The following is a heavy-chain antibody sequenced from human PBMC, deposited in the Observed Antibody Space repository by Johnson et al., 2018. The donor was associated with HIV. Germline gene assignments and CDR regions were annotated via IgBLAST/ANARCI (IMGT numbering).Heavy chain of an antibody. V-gene: IGHV3-33*05. D-gene: IGHD2-15*01. CDR1: GFTFSSYG. Sequence: QMLLVESGGGVVQPGGSLRLSCAASGFTFSSYGMHWVRQAPGKGLEWVAVISYDGSNKYYADSVKGRFTISRDNSKSTLYLQMNSLRADDTAVYYCAKIARRCSGGSCYTTSDAFDIWGQGTMVTVSS. J-gene: IGHJ3*02. CDR2: ISYDGSNK. CDR3: AKIARRCSGGSCYTTSDAFDI.